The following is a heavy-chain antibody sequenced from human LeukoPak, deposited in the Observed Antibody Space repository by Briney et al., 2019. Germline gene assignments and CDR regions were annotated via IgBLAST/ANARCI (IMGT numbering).Heavy chain of an antibody. CDR2: ISWNSGSI. CDR3: AKDKKGRRWLQLGPYYFDY. Sequence: GGSLRLSCAASGFTFDDYAMHWVRQALGKGLEWVSGISWNSGSIGYADSVKGRFTISRDNAKNSLYLQMNSLRAEDTALYDCAKDKKGRRWLQLGPYYFDYWGQGTLVTVSS. D-gene: IGHD5-24*01. J-gene: IGHJ4*02. V-gene: IGHV3-9*01. CDR1: GFTFDDYA.